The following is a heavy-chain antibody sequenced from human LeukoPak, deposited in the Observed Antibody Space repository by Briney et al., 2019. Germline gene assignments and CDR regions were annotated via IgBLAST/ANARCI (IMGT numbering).Heavy chain of an antibody. J-gene: IGHJ4*02. CDR3: ASWAGGNEPVASFDY. V-gene: IGHV1-2*02. D-gene: IGHD1-14*01. CDR1: GYSFTAYY. CDR2: INLYNGAT. Sequence: ASVKVSCKPTGYSFTAYYIFWMLQAPGQGLECMGWINLYNGATKYAQRFQSRVTMTRDTSISTAYMGLSRLRSDDTATYYCASWAGGNEPVASFDYWGQGTLVTVSS.